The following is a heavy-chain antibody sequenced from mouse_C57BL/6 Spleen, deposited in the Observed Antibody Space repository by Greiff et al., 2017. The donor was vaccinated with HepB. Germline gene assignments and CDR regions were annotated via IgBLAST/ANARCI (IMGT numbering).Heavy chain of an antibody. Sequence: EVKLVESGGGLVQPGGSMKLSCAASGFTFSDAWMDWVRQSPEKGLEWVAEIRNKANNHATYYAESVKGRFTISRDESKSSVYLQMNSLRAEDTGSDYCTRPLTSHFDYWGQGTTLTVSS. CDR2: IRNKANNHAT. J-gene: IGHJ2*01. V-gene: IGHV6-6*01. D-gene: IGHD5-1*01. CDR3: TRPLTSHFDY. CDR1: GFTFSDAW.